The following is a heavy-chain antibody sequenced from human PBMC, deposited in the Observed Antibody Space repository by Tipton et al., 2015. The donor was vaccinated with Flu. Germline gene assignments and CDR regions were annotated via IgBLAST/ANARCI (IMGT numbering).Heavy chain of an antibody. J-gene: IGHJ3*02. V-gene: IGHV4-4*07. CDR2: IYTSGST. D-gene: IGHD2-15*01. Sequence: GLVKPSETLSLTCTVSGGSLSSFYWTWIRQPAGKGLEWLGRIYTSGSTNYNPSLKSRVTMSGDTSKNQFSLKLSSVTAADTAVYYCARGPCSGGNCYVKGAFDIWGQGTMVTVSS. CDR1: GGSLSSFY. CDR3: ARGPCSGGNCYVKGAFDI.